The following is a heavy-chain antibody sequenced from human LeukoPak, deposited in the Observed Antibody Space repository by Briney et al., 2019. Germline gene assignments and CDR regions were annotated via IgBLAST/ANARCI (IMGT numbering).Heavy chain of an antibody. D-gene: IGHD1-26*01. Sequence: GGSLRLSCAASGFTVSNNYMNWVRQAPGKGLEWVSVIYSDSSTYYADSVKGRFTISRDNSKNTLYLQMNSLRAEDTAVYYCARDPQSGELDCWGQGTLVTVSS. CDR1: GFTVSNNY. CDR2: IYSDSST. V-gene: IGHV3-66*01. CDR3: ARDPQSGELDC. J-gene: IGHJ4*02.